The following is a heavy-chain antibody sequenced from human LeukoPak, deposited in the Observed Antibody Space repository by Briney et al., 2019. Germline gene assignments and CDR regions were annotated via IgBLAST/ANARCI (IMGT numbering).Heavy chain of an antibody. V-gene: IGHV4-39*07. Sequence: SETLSLTCTVSGGSISSSGYYWGWIRQPPGKGLEWIGEINHSGSTNYNPSLKSRVTISVDTSKNQFSLKLSSVTAADTAVYYCARVPRVGARRAYFDYWGQGTLVTVSS. D-gene: IGHD1-26*01. J-gene: IGHJ4*02. CDR2: INHSGST. CDR1: GGSISSSGYY. CDR3: ARVPRVGARRAYFDY.